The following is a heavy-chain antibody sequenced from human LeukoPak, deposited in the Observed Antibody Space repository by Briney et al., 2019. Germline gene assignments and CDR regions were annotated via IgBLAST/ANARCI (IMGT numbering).Heavy chain of an antibody. CDR1: GFTFDDYA. Sequence: PGGSLRLSCAASGFTFDDYAMHWVRQAPGKGLEWVSAISGSGGSTYYADSVKGRFTISRDNSKNTLYLQMNSLRAEDTAVYYCAKAGRSHYQYFQHWGQGTLVTVSS. CDR3: AKAGRSHYQYFQH. D-gene: IGHD3-10*01. CDR2: ISGSGGST. J-gene: IGHJ1*01. V-gene: IGHV3-23*01.